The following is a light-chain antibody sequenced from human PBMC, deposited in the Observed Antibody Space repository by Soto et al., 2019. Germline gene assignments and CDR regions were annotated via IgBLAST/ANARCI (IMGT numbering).Light chain of an antibody. CDR1: QSISSY. V-gene: IGKV1-39*01. Sequence: DVEMTQSPSSLSASVGDRVTITCRASQSISSYLNWYQQKPGKAPKLLIYAASSLQSGVPSRFSGSGSGTDFTLTISSLEPEDFAVYYCQQRKNWLRSTFGQGTRLDIK. J-gene: IGKJ5*01. CDR3: QQRKNWLRST. CDR2: AAS.